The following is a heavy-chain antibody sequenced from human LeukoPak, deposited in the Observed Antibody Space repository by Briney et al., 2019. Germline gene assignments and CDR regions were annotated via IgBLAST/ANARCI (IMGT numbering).Heavy chain of an antibody. V-gene: IGHV1-2*02. D-gene: IGHD3-22*01. Sequence: GASVKVSCKASGYTFTGYYMHWGRQAPGQGLEWRGWINPNSGGTNYAQKFQGRVTMTRDTSISTAYMELSRLRSDDTAVYYCARGREIVAPFDYWGQGTLVTVSS. J-gene: IGHJ4*02. CDR2: INPNSGGT. CDR3: ARGREIVAPFDY. CDR1: GYTFTGYY.